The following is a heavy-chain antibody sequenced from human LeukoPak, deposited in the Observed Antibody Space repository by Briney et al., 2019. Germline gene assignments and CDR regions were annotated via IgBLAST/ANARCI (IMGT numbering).Heavy chain of an antibody. D-gene: IGHD6-13*01. CDR3: ARDVVAAPGTWDY. CDR1: GDSISNFY. J-gene: IGHJ4*02. Sequence: SETLSLTCTVSGDSISNFYWSWIRQPAGKGLEWIGRIYTSGSTNYNPSLKSRVTMSVDTSKNQFSLKLSSVTAADTAVYYCARDVVAAPGTWDYWGQGTLVTVSS. CDR2: IYTSGST. V-gene: IGHV4-4*07.